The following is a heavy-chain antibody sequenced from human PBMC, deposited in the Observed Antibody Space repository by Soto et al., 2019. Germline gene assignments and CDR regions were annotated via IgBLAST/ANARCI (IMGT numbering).Heavy chain of an antibody. V-gene: IGHV1-2*02. CDR3: ARTVLRDWKGYYYYYGMDV. Sequence: GASVKVSCKASGYTFTGYYMHWVRQAPGQGLEWMGWINPNSGGTNYAQKFQGRVTMTRDTSISTAYMELSRLRSDDTAVYYYARTVLRDWKGYYYYYGMDVWGQGTTVTVSS. CDR2: INPNSGGT. CDR1: GYTFTGYY. J-gene: IGHJ6*02. D-gene: IGHD3-3*01.